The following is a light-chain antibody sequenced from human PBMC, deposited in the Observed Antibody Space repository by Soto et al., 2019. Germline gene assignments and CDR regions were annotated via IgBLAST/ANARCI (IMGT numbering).Light chain of an antibody. Sequence: EIVLTQSPASLSLSPGERATLSCRASQSVSSHLAWFQQRPGQAPRLLIFGASSRATGIPARFSGSGSGTEFNLTISSLQSEDFAVYFCQQYDDWLRLTFGGGTKVEIK. J-gene: IGKJ4*01. V-gene: IGKV3D-15*01. CDR1: QSVSSH. CDR2: GAS. CDR3: QQYDDWLRLT.